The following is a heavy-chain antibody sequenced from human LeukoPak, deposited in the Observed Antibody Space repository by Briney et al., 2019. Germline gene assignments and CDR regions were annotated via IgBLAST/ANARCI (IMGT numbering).Heavy chain of an antibody. V-gene: IGHV1-46*01. CDR3: ARDGLYNWNDLYFDY. Sequence: ASVKVSCKASGYTFTSHYMHWVRRALGQGLEGMVLINPSGGSTSYAQKFQGRVTMTRDTSTSTVYMELSSLRSEDTAVYYCARDGLYNWNDLYFDYWGQGTLVTVSS. CDR1: GYTFTSHY. D-gene: IGHD1-20*01. CDR2: INPSGGST. J-gene: IGHJ4*02.